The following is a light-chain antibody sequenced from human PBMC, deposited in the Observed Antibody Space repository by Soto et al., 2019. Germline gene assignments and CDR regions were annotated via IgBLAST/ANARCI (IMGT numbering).Light chain of an antibody. J-gene: IGKJ5*01. Sequence: PGERATLSCRASPSVTNFLAWYQQKPGQAPGLLIYGAFNRATGIPARFSGSGSGTDLTLTISSLEPEDSAVYYCQQRNVWPPVTFGQGTRLEIK. CDR2: GAF. CDR3: QQRNVWPPVT. V-gene: IGKV3-11*01. CDR1: PSVTNF.